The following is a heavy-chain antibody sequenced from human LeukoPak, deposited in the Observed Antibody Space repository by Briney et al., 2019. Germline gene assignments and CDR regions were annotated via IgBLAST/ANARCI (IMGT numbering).Heavy chain of an antibody. CDR3: ARDPVFLYGMDV. D-gene: IGHD2/OR15-2a*01. Sequence: GGSLRLSCAASGFTFSSYAMHWVRQAPGKGLEWVAVISYDGSNKYYADSVKGRFTISRDNSKNTLYLQMNSLRAEDTAVYYCARDPVFLYGMDVWGQGTTVTVSS. CDR2: ISYDGSNK. V-gene: IGHV3-30-3*01. CDR1: GFTFSSYA. J-gene: IGHJ6*02.